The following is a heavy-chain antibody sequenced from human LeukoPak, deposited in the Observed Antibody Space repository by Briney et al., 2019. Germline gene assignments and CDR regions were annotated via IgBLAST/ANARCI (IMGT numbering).Heavy chain of an antibody. CDR3: ARVSVGGRGYFDY. Sequence: SVKVSCKASGGTFSSYAISWVRQAPGQGLGWMGGIIPIFGTANYAQKFQGRVTITTDESTSTAYMELSSLRSEDTAVYYCARVSVGGRGYFDYWGQGTLVTVSS. CDR2: IIPIFGTA. V-gene: IGHV1-69*05. J-gene: IGHJ4*02. D-gene: IGHD3-10*01. CDR1: GGTFSSYA.